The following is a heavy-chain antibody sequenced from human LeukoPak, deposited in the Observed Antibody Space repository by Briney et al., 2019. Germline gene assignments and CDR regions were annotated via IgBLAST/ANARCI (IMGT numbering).Heavy chain of an antibody. D-gene: IGHD5-12*01. J-gene: IGHJ3*02. CDR2: ISWDGGST. Sequence: GGSLRLSCAASGFTFDDYTMHWVRQAPGRGLDWVSLISWDGGSTYYADFVKGRFTITRDNSKNSLYLQMNSLRTEDTDLYYCAKIKYGWLRIGAFDIWGQGAMVTVSS. V-gene: IGHV3-43*01. CDR3: AKIKYGWLRIGAFDI. CDR1: GFTFDDYT.